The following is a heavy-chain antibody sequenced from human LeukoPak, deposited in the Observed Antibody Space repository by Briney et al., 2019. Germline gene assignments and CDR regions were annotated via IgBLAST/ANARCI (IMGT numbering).Heavy chain of an antibody. CDR2: ISYDGSNK. V-gene: IGHV3-30-3*01. CDR1: GFTFSSYA. Sequence: GRSLRLSCAASGFTFSSYAMHWVRQAPGKGLEWVAVISYDGSNKYYADSVKGRFTISRDNSKNTLYLQMNSLRAADTAVYYCARDYGTYYYYYGMDVWGQGTTVTVSS. D-gene: IGHD3-16*01. CDR3: ARDYGTYYYYYGMDV. J-gene: IGHJ6*02.